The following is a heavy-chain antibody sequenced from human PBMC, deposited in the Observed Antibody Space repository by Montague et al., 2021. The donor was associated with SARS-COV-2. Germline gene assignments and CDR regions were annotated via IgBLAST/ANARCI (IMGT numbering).Heavy chain of an antibody. CDR2: INPNRGGT. D-gene: IGHD3-22*01. Sequence: SVMVSCKASGYTFSAYYIHWLRRAPGQGLEYMGWINPNRGGTNFAQRFHGRVTLTRDTSISTVHMELTRLTSDDTAVYYCARDLVVSHAMDVWGQGTTVTVSS. CDR1: GYTFSAYY. CDR3: ARDLVVSHAMDV. J-gene: IGHJ6*02. V-gene: IGHV1-2*02.